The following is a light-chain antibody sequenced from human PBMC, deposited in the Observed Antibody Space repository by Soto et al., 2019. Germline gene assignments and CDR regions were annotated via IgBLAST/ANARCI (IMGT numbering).Light chain of an antibody. CDR3: MQRIEFPLT. V-gene: IGKV2-40*01. CDR1: QSLLDSDDGNTD. Sequence: DIVMTQTPLSLPVTPGEPASISCGSSQSLLDSDDGNTDLDWYLQKPGQSPQLLIYTVSYRASGVPDRFSGSGSGTDFTLKISRVEAEDVGVYCCMQRIEFPLTFCGGTKVDIK. J-gene: IGKJ4*01. CDR2: TVS.